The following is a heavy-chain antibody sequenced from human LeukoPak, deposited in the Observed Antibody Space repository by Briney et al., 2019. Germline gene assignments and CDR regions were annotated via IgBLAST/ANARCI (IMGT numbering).Heavy chain of an antibody. J-gene: IGHJ5*02. V-gene: IGHV4-59*01. CDR1: GGSISGYF. CDR2: IYYTGTA. Sequence: PSETLSLTCTVSGGSISGYFWGWIRQPPGEGLEFLGYIYYTGTASYNPSLNSQATMSVDTSKNQFSLKLSSVSAADTAVYYCAKFATVTTPNWIDPWGQGILVTVSS. D-gene: IGHD4-17*01. CDR3: AKFATVTTPNWIDP.